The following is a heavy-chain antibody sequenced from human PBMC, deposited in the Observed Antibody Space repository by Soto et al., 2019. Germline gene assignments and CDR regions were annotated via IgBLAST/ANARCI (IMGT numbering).Heavy chain of an antibody. J-gene: IGHJ6*02. CDR3: AVPAQPYYYYGMDV. Sequence: PGESLKISCKGSGYSFTSYWISWVRQMPGKGLEWMGRIDPSDSYTNYSPSFQGHVTISADKSISTAYLQWSSLKASDTAMYYCAVPAQPYYYYGMDVWGQGTTVTSP. D-gene: IGHD2-2*01. V-gene: IGHV5-10-1*01. CDR2: IDPSDSYT. CDR1: GYSFTSYW.